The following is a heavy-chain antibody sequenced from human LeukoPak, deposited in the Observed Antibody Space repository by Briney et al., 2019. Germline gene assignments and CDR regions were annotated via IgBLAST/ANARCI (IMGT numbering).Heavy chain of an antibody. Sequence: GGSLRLSCAASGFTFSSYSMNWVRQAPGKGLEWVSYISSSSSTIYYADSVKGRFTISRDNAKNSLYLQMNSLRAEDTAVYYCARESYYYGSSGYYYGMDVWGQGTTVTVSS. CDR2: ISSSSSTI. CDR3: ARESYYYGSSGYYYGMDV. CDR1: GFTFSSYS. J-gene: IGHJ6*02. V-gene: IGHV3-48*01. D-gene: IGHD3-22*01.